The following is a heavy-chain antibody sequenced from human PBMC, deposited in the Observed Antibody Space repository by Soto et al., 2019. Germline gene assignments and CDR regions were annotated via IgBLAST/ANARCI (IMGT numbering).Heavy chain of an antibody. CDR1: GYSFTSYW. CDR3: ARELSGYSSSWYGNFFDY. CDR2: IYPGDSDT. J-gene: IGHJ4*02. V-gene: IGHV5-51*01. Sequence: GESLKISCKGSGYSFTSYWIGWVRQMPGKGLEWMGIIYPGDSDTRYSPSFQGQVTISADKSISTAYLQWSSLKASGTAMYYCARELSGYSSSWYGNFFDYWGQGTLVTVSS. D-gene: IGHD6-13*01.